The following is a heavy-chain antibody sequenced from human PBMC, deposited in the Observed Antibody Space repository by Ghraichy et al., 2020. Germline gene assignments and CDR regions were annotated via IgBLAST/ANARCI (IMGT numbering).Heavy chain of an antibody. CDR1: GGSISSDSCY. CDR2: IYYSGST. Sequence: ETLSLTCTVSGGSISSDSCYWGWIRQPPGKDLDWIGNIYYSGSTYYNPSLKSRVTISVDTSKNQFSLKLRSVTAADTAVYYCARLPITAAGPLDAFDIWGQGTMVTVSS. V-gene: IGHV4-39*01. J-gene: IGHJ3*02. CDR3: ARLPITAAGPLDAFDI. D-gene: IGHD6-13*01.